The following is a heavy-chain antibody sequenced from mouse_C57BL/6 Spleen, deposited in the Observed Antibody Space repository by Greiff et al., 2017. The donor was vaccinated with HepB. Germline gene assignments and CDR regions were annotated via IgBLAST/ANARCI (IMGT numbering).Heavy chain of an antibody. CDR2: IHPNSGST. Sequence: QVQLQQSGAELVKPGASVKLSCKASGYTFTSYWMHWVKQRPGQGLEWIGMIHPNSGSTNYNEKFKSKATLTVDKSSSTAYMQLSSLTSEDSAVYYWARVRRSYFDYWGQGTTLTVSS. J-gene: IGHJ2*01. CDR3: ARVRRSYFDY. CDR1: GYTFTSYW. V-gene: IGHV1-64*01.